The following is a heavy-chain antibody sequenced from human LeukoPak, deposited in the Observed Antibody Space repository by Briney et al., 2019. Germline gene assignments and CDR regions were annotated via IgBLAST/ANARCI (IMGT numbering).Heavy chain of an antibody. CDR2: IHHSGTT. CDR3: ARDYGDIRGKLDY. J-gene: IGHJ4*02. Sequence: SETLSLTCTVSGYSISSGYYWGWIRQPPGKGLEWIGNIHHSGTTCYNPSLKSRVTTSVDTSKNQFSLKLSSVTAADTAVYYCARDYGDIRGKLDYWGQGTLVTVSS. D-gene: IGHD4-17*01. V-gene: IGHV4-38-2*02. CDR1: GYSISSGYY.